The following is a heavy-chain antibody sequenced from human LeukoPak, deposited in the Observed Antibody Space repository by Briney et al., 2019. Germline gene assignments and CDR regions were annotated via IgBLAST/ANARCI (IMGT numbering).Heavy chain of an antibody. CDR3: ARIIRIAAAGNAYDY. D-gene: IGHD6-13*01. V-gene: IGHV5-51*01. J-gene: IGHJ4*02. CDR1: GYSFTSYW. Sequence: GESLKISCKGSGYSFTSYWIGWVRQMPGKGLEGIGIIYPGDSDTRYSPSFQGQVTISADKSISTAYLQWSSLKASDTAMYYCARIIRIAAAGNAYDYWGQGTLVTVSS. CDR2: IYPGDSDT.